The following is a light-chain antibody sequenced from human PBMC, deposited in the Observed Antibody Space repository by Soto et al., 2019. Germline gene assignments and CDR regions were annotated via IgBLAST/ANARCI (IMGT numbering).Light chain of an antibody. CDR3: QKYNSAPLT. CDR2: AAS. V-gene: IGKV1-27*01. J-gene: IGKJ4*01. CDR1: QDISNH. Sequence: DIQMTQSPSSLSASVGDRVTITCRASQDISNHLAWYQQKPGKVPKLLMYAASTLQSGVPSRFSGSGSGTDFTLTISSLQPEDVATYYCQKYNSAPLTFGGGTKVEIK.